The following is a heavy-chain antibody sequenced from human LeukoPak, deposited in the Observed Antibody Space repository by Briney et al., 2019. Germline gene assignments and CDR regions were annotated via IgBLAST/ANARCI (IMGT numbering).Heavy chain of an antibody. CDR2: IYYSGST. CDR3: ARAIVGVPSAANWFDP. J-gene: IGHJ5*02. V-gene: IGHV4-59*01. Sequence: PSETLSLTCTVSGGSISSYYWSWLRQPPGKGLEWIGYIYYSGSTNYNPSLKSRVTISVDTSKNQFSLKLSSVTAADTAVYYCARAIVGVPSAANWFDPWGQGTLVTVSS. D-gene: IGHD2-21*01. CDR1: GGSISSYY.